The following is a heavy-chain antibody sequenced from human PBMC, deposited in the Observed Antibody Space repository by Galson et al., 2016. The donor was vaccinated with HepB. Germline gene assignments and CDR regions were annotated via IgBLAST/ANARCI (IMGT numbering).Heavy chain of an antibody. D-gene: IGHD6-6*01. V-gene: IGHV3-64*01. J-gene: IGHJ6*04. Sequence: SLRLSCAASGFTFSSYAMHWVRQAPGKGLEYVSAISSNGGSTYYANSVKGRFTISRDNSKNTLYLQMGSLRAEDMAVYYCARDRLEAGSSSTPYYYYGMDGWGKGTTVTVSS. CDR2: ISSNGGST. CDR1: GFTFSSYA. CDR3: ARDRLEAGSSSTPYYYYGMDG.